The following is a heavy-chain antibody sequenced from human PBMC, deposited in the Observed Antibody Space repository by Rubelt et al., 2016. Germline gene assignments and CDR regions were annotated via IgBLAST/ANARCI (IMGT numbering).Heavy chain of an antibody. Sequence: QVQLQQWGAGLLKPSETLSLTCAVYGGSFSGYYWSWIRQPPGKGLEWIGELNHSGSTNYNPSLKSRVTISVDTAKNQVSRKLSAVTAADTAVYYCARRRRYSGSSYWYFDLWGRGTLVTVSS. CDR2: LNHSGST. D-gene: IGHD1-26*01. V-gene: IGHV4-34*01. J-gene: IGHJ2*01. CDR3: ARRRRYSGSSYWYFDL. CDR1: GGSFSGYY.